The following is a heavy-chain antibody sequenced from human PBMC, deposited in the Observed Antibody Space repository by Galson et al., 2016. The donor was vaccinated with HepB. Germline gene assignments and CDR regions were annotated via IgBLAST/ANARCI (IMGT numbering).Heavy chain of an antibody. CDR3: ARDTYYFWDGFTSYAFDI. J-gene: IGHJ3*02. CDR2: VYSSGST. D-gene: IGHD3-3*01. V-gene: IGHV4-61*02. Sequence: TLSLTCSASGDSISSGTYYWSWIRQPAGRGLEWIGRVYSSGSTNYNPSPKSRATISVDTSKNQFSLRLSSVTAADTALYYCARDTYYFWDGFTSYAFDIWGQGRMVTVSS. CDR1: GDSISSGTYY.